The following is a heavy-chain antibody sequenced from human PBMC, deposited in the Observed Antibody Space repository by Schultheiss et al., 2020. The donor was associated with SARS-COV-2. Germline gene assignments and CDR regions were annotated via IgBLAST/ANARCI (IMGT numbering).Heavy chain of an antibody. J-gene: IGHJ6*02. CDR3: ARGWSYPNDHHGMDV. D-gene: IGHD3-10*01. CDR1: GYTFTGYY. V-gene: IGHV1-2*04. CDR2: INPNSGGT. Sequence: ASVKVSCKASGYTFTGYYMHWVRQAPGQGLEWMGWINPNSGGTNYAQKFQGWVTMTRDTSISTAYMELNRLRSDDTAVYYCARGWSYPNDHHGMDVWGQGTTVTVSS.